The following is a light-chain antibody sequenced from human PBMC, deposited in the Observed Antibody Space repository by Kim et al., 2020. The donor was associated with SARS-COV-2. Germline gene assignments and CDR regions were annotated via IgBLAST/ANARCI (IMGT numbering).Light chain of an antibody. CDR3: QAWDSSTGV. J-gene: IGLJ3*02. CDR2: QDS. CDR1: KLGDKY. Sequence: SYELTQPPSVSVSPGQTASITCSGDKLGDKYACWYHQKPGQSPVLVIYQDSKRPSGIPERFSGSNSGNTATLTISGTQAMDEADYYCQAWDSSTGVFGGGNQLTVL. V-gene: IGLV3-1*01.